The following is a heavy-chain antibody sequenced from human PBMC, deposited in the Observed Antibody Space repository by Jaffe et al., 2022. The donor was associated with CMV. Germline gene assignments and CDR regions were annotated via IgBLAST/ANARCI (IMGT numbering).Heavy chain of an antibody. Sequence: QVQLVQSGAEVKKPGASVKVSCEASGYTFTNYYMHWVRQAPGQGLEWMGWINPNSGGTKYAQKFQGRVTMTRDTSISTAYMEVGSLRSDDTAIYYCARQYNSGWYFDWGQGTLVTVSS. CDR3: ARQYNSGWYFD. J-gene: IGHJ4*02. CDR1: GYTFTNYY. V-gene: IGHV1-2*02. D-gene: IGHD6-19*01. CDR2: INPNSGGT.